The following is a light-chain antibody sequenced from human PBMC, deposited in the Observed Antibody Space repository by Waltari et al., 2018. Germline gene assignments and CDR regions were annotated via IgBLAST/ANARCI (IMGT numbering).Light chain of an antibody. CDR2: DVF. V-gene: IGLV2-14*01. CDR1: SSDLGASNY. J-gene: IGLJ1*01. Sequence: QSALTQPASVSGSPGQSITISCTGTSSDLGASNYVSWYQQHPGKAPKLMIYDVFHRPSGVSNRFSGSKSGNTASLTISGLQAEDEADYYCSSYSSSIYVFGTGAKVTVL. CDR3: SSYSSSIYV.